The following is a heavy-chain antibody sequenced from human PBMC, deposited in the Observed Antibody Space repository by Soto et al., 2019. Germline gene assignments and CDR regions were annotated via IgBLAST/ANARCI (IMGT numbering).Heavy chain of an antibody. CDR2: IGGSGDGT. Sequence: PGGSLRLSCAASGFTFDGYAMSWVRQAPGKGLQWVSTIGGSGDGTYYADSVKGRFTISRDNSKNTLYLQMNSLRDEDTDVYYCAKAREVTLVRVPSSYWGQGTLVTVSS. J-gene: IGHJ4*02. V-gene: IGHV3-23*01. CDR3: AKAREVTLVRVPSSY. CDR1: GFTFDGYA. D-gene: IGHD3-10*01.